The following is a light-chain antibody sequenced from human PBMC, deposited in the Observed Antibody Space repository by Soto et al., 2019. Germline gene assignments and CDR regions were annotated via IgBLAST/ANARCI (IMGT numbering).Light chain of an antibody. V-gene: IGKV1-5*01. Sequence: DIQMTQSPSTLSASVGDRVTITCRASQSISSWLAWYQQKPGKAPKLLIYDASSLESGVPSRFSGSGSGTEFTLTISSLQPDDFATYYCQLYNSYSRFGQGTKMAIK. CDR1: QSISSW. CDR3: QLYNSYSR. CDR2: DAS. J-gene: IGKJ1*01.